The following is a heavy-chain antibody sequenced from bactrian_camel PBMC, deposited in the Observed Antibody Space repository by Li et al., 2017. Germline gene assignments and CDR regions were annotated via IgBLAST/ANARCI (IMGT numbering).Heavy chain of an antibody. CDR2: DANDGTT. CDR1: AYTYSTHC. J-gene: IGHJ4*01. D-gene: IGHD2*01. V-gene: IGHV3S53*01. CDR3: AARHCSLSDYNY. Sequence: HVQLVESGGGSVQAGGSLRLSCVASAYTYSTHCMGWFRQAPGKEREGVAADANDGTTRYATSVKGRFTISRDKSWKMLYLEMNRLKTEDTAVYYCAARHCSLSDYNYWGQGTQVTVS.